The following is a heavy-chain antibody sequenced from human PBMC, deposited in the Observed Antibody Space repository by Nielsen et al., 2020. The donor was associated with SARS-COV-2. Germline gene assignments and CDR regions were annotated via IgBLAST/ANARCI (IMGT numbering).Heavy chain of an antibody. Sequence: SETLSLTCSVSGGSIGSTAYYWSWIRQSPGKGLEWIGYVHYSGRTYYKPSLQSRVTISADTSKNQFSLNLNSVTAADTAVYYCARTPHITVVRGIIPCYFDYWGQGTLVTVS. D-gene: IGHD3-10*01. CDR2: VHYSGRT. J-gene: IGHJ4*02. V-gene: IGHV4-30-4*01. CDR3: ARTPHITVVRGIIPCYFDY. CDR1: GGSIGSTAYY.